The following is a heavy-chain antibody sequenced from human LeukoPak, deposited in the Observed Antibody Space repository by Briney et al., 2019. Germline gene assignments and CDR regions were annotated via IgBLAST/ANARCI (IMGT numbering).Heavy chain of an antibody. V-gene: IGHV3-7*01. CDR3: AKDPRAYVDTAMVDY. Sequence: GGSLRLSCAASGFTFSSYGMHWVRQAPGKGLEWVANIKQDGSEKYYVDSVKGRFTISRDNAKNSLYLQMNSLRAEDTAVYYCAKDPRAYVDTAMVDYWGQGTLVTVSS. CDR1: GFTFSSYG. CDR2: IKQDGSEK. J-gene: IGHJ4*02. D-gene: IGHD5-18*01.